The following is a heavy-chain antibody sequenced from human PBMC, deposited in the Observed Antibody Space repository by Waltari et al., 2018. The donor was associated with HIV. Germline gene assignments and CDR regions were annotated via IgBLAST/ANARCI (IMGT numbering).Heavy chain of an antibody. V-gene: IGHV4-39*01. J-gene: IGHJ4*02. CDR2: IYYCGST. CDR1: GGSIRSRSYY. Sequence: QLQLQESGPGLVKPSETLSLPCTVPGGSIRSRSYYWGWIRQPPGKGREWIGSIYYCGSTYYNPSLKSRVTISVDTSKNQFSLKLSSVTAADTAVYYCARRSYYDSSGYYFDYWGQGTLVTVSS. D-gene: IGHD3-22*01. CDR3: ARRSYYDSSGYYFDY.